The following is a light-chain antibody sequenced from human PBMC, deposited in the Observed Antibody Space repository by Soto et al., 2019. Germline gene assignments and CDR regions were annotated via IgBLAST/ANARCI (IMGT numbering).Light chain of an antibody. CDR1: QSVSSSY. Sequence: EIVLTQSPGTLSLSPGEIATLSCRASQSVSSSYLAWYQQKPGQAPRLLIYGASSRATGIPDRFSGSGSGTDLTLTISRREPEDFAVYYCQQCDGSPRLTCGGGTKLEIK. J-gene: IGKJ4*01. V-gene: IGKV3-20*01. CDR2: GAS. CDR3: QQCDGSPRLT.